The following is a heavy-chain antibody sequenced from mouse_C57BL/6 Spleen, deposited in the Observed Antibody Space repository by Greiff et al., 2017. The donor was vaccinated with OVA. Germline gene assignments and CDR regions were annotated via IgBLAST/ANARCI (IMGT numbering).Heavy chain of an antibody. V-gene: IGHV1-7*01. D-gene: IGHD3-2*02. CDR1: GYTFTSYW. J-gene: IGHJ3*01. Sequence: VKLVESGAELAKPGASVKLSCKASGYTFTSYWMHWVKQRPGQGLEWIGYINPSSGYTKYNQKFKDKATLTADKSSSTAYMQLSSLTYEDSAVYYCASRDSSGPAWFAYWGQGTLVTVSA. CDR2: INPSSGYT. CDR3: ASRDSSGPAWFAY.